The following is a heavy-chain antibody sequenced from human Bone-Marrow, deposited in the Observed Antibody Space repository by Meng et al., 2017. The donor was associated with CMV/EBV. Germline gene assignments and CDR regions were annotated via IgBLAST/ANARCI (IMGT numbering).Heavy chain of an antibody. V-gene: IGHV3-30-3*01. D-gene: IGHD1-26*01. CDR2: ISYDGGNK. Sequence: GGSLRLSCAASGFTFSSYAMHWVRQAPGKGLEWVAVISYDGGNKYYTDSVKGRFTISRDNSKSTLYLQMNSLRPEDTAVYYCARITLTNRVGGYFDSWGQGTLVTCYS. J-gene: IGHJ4*02. CDR1: GFTFSSYA. CDR3: ARITLTNRVGGYFDS.